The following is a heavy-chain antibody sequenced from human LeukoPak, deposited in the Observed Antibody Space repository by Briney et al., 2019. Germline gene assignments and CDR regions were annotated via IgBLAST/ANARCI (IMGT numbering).Heavy chain of an antibody. CDR3: ARDPATVTTYFDY. J-gene: IGHJ4*02. CDR1: GGSISSGGYS. V-gene: IGHV4-30-2*01. D-gene: IGHD4-17*01. Sequence: SETLSLTCAVSGGSISSGGYSWSWIRQPPGKGLEWIGYIYHSGSTYYNPSLKSRVTISVDRSKNQFSLKLSSVTGADTAVYYCARDPATVTTYFDYWGQGTLVTVSS. CDR2: IYHSGST.